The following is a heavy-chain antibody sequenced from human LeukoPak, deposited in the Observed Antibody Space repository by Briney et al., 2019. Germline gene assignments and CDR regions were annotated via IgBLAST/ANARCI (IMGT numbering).Heavy chain of an antibody. CDR2: IHPGDSDT. J-gene: IGHJ4*02. Sequence: GESLKISCKGYGYSFTSYWIGWVRQMPGKGLEWMGIIHPGDSDTRYSPSFQGQVTISADKSISTASLQWSGLKASDTAMYYCARYTGSYFYFDYWGQGTLVTVSS. D-gene: IGHD1-26*01. CDR3: ARYTGSYFYFDY. V-gene: IGHV5-51*01. CDR1: GYSFTSYW.